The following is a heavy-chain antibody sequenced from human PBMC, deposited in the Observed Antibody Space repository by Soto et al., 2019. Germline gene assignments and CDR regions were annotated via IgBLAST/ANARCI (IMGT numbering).Heavy chain of an antibody. J-gene: IGHJ6*02. D-gene: IGHD3-16*01. V-gene: IGHV1-18*01. CDR2: SIGDNFNT. CDR3: GRTTCRGGCMDV. CDR1: GYTFTTNG. Sequence: QVQLGQSGSEVKKPGASVKVSCKASGYTFTTNGLNWVRQAPGQGFEWMGWSIGDNFNTNYGPKFQGRVTMTTDTATSTAYMELRSLRSADTAVYYCGRTTCRGGCMDVWRQGTTVTVS.